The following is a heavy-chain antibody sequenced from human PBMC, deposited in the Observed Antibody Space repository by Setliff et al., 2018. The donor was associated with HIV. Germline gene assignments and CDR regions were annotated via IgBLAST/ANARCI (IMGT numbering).Heavy chain of an antibody. V-gene: IGHV3-49*03. Sequence: SLRLSCTASGFTFGDYAMSWFRQAPGKGLEWVGFIRSKAYGGTTEYAASVKGRFTISRDDSKSIAYLQMNSLKTEDTAVYYCTREGPYSYGRYYFDYWGQGTLVTVSS. D-gene: IGHD5-18*01. CDR2: IRSKAYGGTT. CDR1: GFTFGDYA. CDR3: TREGPYSYGRYYFDY. J-gene: IGHJ4*02.